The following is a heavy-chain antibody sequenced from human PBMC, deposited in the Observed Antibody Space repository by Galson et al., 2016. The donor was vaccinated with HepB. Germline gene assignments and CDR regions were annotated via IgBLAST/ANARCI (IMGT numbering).Heavy chain of an antibody. CDR3: ARVGATKHFQH. CDR1: GGSISNYY. D-gene: IGHD1-26*01. CDR2: IFYSGSA. J-gene: IGHJ1*01. V-gene: IGHV4-59*01. Sequence: SETLSLTCTVSGGSISNYYWSWIRQPPGKGLEWIGFIFYSGSANYNPSLKSRLTISVDTSKNQFSLRLSSVTAADTAVYYCARVGATKHFQHWGQGTLVTVSS.